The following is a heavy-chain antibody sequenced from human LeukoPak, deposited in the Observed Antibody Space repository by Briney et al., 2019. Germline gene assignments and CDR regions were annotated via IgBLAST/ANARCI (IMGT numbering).Heavy chain of an antibody. CDR3: ARGLRKRQLLWWRAFDI. V-gene: IGHV4-34*01. J-gene: IGHJ3*02. CDR1: GGSISSYY. CDR2: INHSGST. D-gene: IGHD2-2*01. Sequence: SQTLSLTCTVSGGSISSYYWSWIRQPPGKGPEWIGEINHSGSTNYNPSLKSRVTTSVDTSKNQFSLKLSSVTAADTAVYYCARGLRKRQLLWWRAFDIWGQGTMVTVSS.